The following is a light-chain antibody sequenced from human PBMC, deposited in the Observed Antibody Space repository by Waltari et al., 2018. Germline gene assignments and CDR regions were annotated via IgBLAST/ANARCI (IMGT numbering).Light chain of an antibody. CDR1: QGFSGY. J-gene: IGKJ4*01. CDR3: QQFNAYPLT. Sequence: DMQLTQSPSSLSASVGDRVTITCRASQGFSGYLAWYQQRPGKGPKLLIYAASTLQSGVPSRFSGSGSGADFTLTISSLQPEDFATYFCQQFNAYPLTFGGGTKVEI. V-gene: IGKV1-9*01. CDR2: AAS.